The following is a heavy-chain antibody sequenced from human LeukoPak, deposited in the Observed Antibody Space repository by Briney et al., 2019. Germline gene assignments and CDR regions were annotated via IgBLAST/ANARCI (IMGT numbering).Heavy chain of an antibody. CDR2: ISYDGSNK. J-gene: IGHJ4*02. D-gene: IGHD6-13*01. Sequence: SRGSLRLSCAASGFTFSSYAMHWVRQAPGKGLEWVAVISYDGSNKYYADSVKGRFTISRDNSKNTLYLQMNSLRAEDTAVYYCARGAAADHFDYWGRGTLVTVSS. CDR3: ARGAAADHFDY. V-gene: IGHV3-30-3*01. CDR1: GFTFSSYA.